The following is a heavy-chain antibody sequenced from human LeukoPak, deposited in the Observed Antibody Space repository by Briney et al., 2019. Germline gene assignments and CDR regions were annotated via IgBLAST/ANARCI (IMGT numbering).Heavy chain of an antibody. CDR2: IYYSGST. Sequence: SSETLSLTCAVYGGSFSGYYWSWIRQHPGKGLEWIGYIYYSGSTYYNPSLKSRVTISVDTSKNQFSLKLSSVTAADTAVYYCARSADNWKPFDYWGQGTLVTVSS. V-gene: IGHV4-31*11. CDR3: ARSADNWKPFDY. D-gene: IGHD1-20*01. CDR1: GGSFSGYY. J-gene: IGHJ4*02.